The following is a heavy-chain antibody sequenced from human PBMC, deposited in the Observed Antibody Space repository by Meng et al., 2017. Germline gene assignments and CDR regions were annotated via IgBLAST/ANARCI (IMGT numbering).Heavy chain of an antibody. Sequence: GQLVESGGDLVQPGGTLRLYCAASGFTFSNYDIHWVRQAPAKGLEWVSTINGVGVNTYYADSVKGRFTISRDNSKNTLYLQMNSLRAEDTAIYYCATQPRVGSYWGRGTLVTVSS. J-gene: IGHJ4*02. CDR1: GFTFSNYD. CDR3: ATQPRVGSY. V-gene: IGHV3-23*04. D-gene: IGHD1-26*01. CDR2: INGVGVNT.